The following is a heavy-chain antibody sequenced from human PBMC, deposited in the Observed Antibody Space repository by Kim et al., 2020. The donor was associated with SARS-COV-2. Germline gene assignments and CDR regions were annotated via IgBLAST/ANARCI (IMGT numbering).Heavy chain of an antibody. CDR1: GYTFTNNA. D-gene: IGHD3-22*01. V-gene: IGHV1-18*04. Sequence: ASVKVSCKTSGYTFTNNAIIWVRQAPGQGLEWMGWVKPNNGDTKYAQKLQGRVTMTADTSTTTAYMELRSLRSDDTAVYYCAERGGSSGYYDWWGQGTLVTVSS. J-gene: IGHJ4*02. CDR2: VKPNNGDT. CDR3: AERGGSSGYYDW.